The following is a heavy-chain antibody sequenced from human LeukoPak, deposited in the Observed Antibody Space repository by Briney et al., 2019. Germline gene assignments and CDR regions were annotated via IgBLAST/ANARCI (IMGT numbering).Heavy chain of an antibody. D-gene: IGHD3-22*01. CDR1: GYTFTGYY. Sequence: ASVKVSCKASGYTFTGYYMHWVRQAPGQGLEWMGRINPNSGGTNYAQKFQGRVTMTRDTSISTAYMELSRLRSEDTAVYYCARDSRPYYYDSSGSMVLDYWGQGTLVTVSS. V-gene: IGHV1-2*06. CDR3: ARDSRPYYYDSSGSMVLDY. CDR2: INPNSGGT. J-gene: IGHJ4*02.